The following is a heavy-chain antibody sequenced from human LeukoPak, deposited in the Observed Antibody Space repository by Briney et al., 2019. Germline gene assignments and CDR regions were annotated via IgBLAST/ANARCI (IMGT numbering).Heavy chain of an antibody. V-gene: IGHV3-30-3*01. CDR3: ARASDGMDV. CDR1: GFTFSSYA. J-gene: IGHJ6*02. Sequence: GGSLRLSCAASGFTFSSYAMHWVRQAPGKRLEWVAVISYDGSNKYYADSVKGRFTISRDNSKNTLYLQMNSLRAEDTAVYYCARASDGMDVWGQGTTVTVSS. CDR2: ISYDGSNK.